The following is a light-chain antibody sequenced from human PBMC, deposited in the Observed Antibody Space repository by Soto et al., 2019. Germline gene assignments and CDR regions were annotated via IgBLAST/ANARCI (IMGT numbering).Light chain of an antibody. Sequence: EIVLTHSPGTLSFSPGERATLSFGGIHSVSSSYLAWYQLKPGQAPRLLIYGASSRAIGIPDRFSGSGSGTDFTLTISSLEPEDFAVYYCQQRSNWPPTFGQGTRLEIK. V-gene: IGKV3D-20*02. J-gene: IGKJ5*01. CDR3: QQRSNWPPT. CDR1: HSVSSSY. CDR2: GAS.